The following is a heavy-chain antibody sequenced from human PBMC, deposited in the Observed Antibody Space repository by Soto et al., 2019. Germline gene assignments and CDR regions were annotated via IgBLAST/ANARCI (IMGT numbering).Heavy chain of an antibody. J-gene: IGHJ4*02. CDR3: ARENRDDYNPFDY. D-gene: IGHD4-4*01. Sequence: QVQLVQSGAEVKKPGASVKVSCKASGYNFTGYYMHWVRQAPGQGLEWMGWINPNSGGTNYAQKFQGSVTMTRDSSISTVYMELSRLRSDDTGVYFCARENRDDYNPFDYWGQGTLVTVSS. CDR1: GYNFTGYY. CDR2: INPNSGGT. V-gene: IGHV1-2*02.